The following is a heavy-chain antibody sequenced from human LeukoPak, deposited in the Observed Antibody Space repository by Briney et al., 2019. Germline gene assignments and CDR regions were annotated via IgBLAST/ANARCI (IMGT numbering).Heavy chain of an antibody. CDR2: IYYSGST. CDR1: GGSISSYY. J-gene: IGHJ4*02. CDR3: ARADMATNQFDY. D-gene: IGHD5-24*01. V-gene: IGHV4-59*01. Sequence: SETLSLTCTVSGGSISSYYRSWIRQPPGKGLEWIGYIYYSGSTKYNPSLTSRVTISVDTSKNQFSLNLSSVTAADTAVYYCARADMATNQFDYWGQGTLVTVSS.